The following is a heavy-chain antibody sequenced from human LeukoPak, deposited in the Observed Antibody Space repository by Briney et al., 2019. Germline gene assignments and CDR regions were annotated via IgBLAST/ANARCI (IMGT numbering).Heavy chain of an antibody. J-gene: IGHJ4*02. D-gene: IGHD7-27*01. Sequence: SETLSLTCTVSGGSISSYYWSWIRQPPGKGLEWIGYIYYSGGTSYNPSLKSRVTISVDTSKNQFSLKLSSVTAADTAVYYCASNELGNWGQGTLVTVSS. CDR1: GGSISSYY. CDR3: ASNELGN. CDR2: IYYSGGT. V-gene: IGHV4-59*01.